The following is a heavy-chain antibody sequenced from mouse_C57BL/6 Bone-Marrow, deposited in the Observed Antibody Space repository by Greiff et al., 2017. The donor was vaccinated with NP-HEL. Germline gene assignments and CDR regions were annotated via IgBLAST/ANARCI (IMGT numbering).Heavy chain of an antibody. CDR1: GYTFTSYG. V-gene: IGHV1-81*01. J-gene: IGHJ3*01. CDR2: IYPRSGNT. Sequence: QVHVKQSGAELARPGASVKLSCTASGYTFTSYGISWVKQRTGQGLEWIGEIYPRSGNTYYNEKFKGKATLTADKSSSTAYMELRSLTSEDSAVYFCARSSLTYWGQGTLVTVSA. CDR3: ARSSLTY. D-gene: IGHD1-1*01.